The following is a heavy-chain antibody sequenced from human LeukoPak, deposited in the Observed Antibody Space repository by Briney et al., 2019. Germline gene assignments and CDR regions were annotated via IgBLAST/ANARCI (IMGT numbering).Heavy chain of an antibody. CDR2: ISSSSSYI. D-gene: IGHD2-15*01. CDR3: ARDGADVVAATGGVGY. J-gene: IGHJ4*02. Sequence: PGGSLRLSCAASGFTFSSYSMNWVRQAPGKGLEWVSSISSSSSYIYYADSVKGRFTISRDNAKNSLYLQMSSLRAEDTAVYYCARDGADVVAATGGVGYWGQGTLVTVSS. V-gene: IGHV3-21*01. CDR1: GFTFSSYS.